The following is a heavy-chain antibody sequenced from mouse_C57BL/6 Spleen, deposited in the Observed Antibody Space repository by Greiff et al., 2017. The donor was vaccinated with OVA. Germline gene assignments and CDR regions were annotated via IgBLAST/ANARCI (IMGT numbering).Heavy chain of an antibody. Sequence: EVNLVESGGGLVQPKGSLKLSCAASGFTFNTYAMHWVRQAPGKGLEWVARIRSKSSNYATYYADSVKDRFTISRDDSQSMLYLQMNNLKTEDTAMYYSVRGRRLLREYLPFAYWGQGTLVTVSA. J-gene: IGHJ3*01. CDR1: GFTFNTYA. D-gene: IGHD1-1*01. CDR2: IRSKSSNYAT. CDR3: VRGRRLLREYLPFAY. V-gene: IGHV10-3*01.